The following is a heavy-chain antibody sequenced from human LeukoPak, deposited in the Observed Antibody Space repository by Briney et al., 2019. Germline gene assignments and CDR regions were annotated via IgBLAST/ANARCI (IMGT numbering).Heavy chain of an antibody. J-gene: IGHJ4*02. V-gene: IGHV4-39*01. CDR3: ARNLGYCSGGSCYSVPLFDY. CDR1: GGSISISSYY. D-gene: IGHD2-15*01. Sequence: SETLSLTCTVSGGSISISSYYWGWIRQPPGKGLEWNGSLCYSGSTYYNPSLKSRVTISVDTSKNQFSLKLSSVTAADTAVYYCARNLGYCSGGSCYSVPLFDYWGQGTLVTVSS. CDR2: LCYSGST.